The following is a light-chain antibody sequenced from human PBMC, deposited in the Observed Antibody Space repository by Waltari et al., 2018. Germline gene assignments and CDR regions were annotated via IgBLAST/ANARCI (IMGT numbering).Light chain of an antibody. CDR2: GAS. J-gene: IGKJ4*01. CDR3: QQYDISPLT. V-gene: IGKV3-20*01. Sequence: EIVLTQSPGTLSLSPGERATLSCRASQTVRTTYLAWYQQKPGQAPTLVIHGASSRATGIPDRFSGSGSGTDFSLTIGSLEPEDFAVYYCQQYDISPLTSGGGTKVEIK. CDR1: QTVRTTY.